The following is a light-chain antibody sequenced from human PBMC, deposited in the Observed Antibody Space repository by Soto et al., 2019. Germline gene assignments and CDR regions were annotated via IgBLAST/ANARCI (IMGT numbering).Light chain of an antibody. Sequence: QSVLTQPPSASGTPGQRVTISCSGTSSNIGSNTVNWYQQLPGTAPKLLIFSNNQRPSGVPDRFSGSKSGTSASLAISGLQSEDEADYYCAAWDDSLHGYVFGTGTKLTAL. V-gene: IGLV1-44*01. CDR2: SNN. CDR3: AAWDDSLHGYV. CDR1: SSNIGSNT. J-gene: IGLJ1*01.